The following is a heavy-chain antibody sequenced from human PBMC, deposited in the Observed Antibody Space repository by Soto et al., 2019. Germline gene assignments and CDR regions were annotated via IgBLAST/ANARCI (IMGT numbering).Heavy chain of an antibody. J-gene: IGHJ5*02. CDR3: AHRPPERGLATFDP. D-gene: IGHD1-1*01. CDR2: IYWDDDK. V-gene: IGHV2-5*02. CDR1: GFSLSTSGVA. Sequence: QITLKESGPTLVKPTQTLTLTCTFSGFSLSTSGVAVGWIRQPPGKALEWLALIYWDDDKRYSPSLKSSLTIPNNTPXNQVVLTMTNMDPVDTATYYCAHRPPERGLATFDPWGQGTLVTVSS.